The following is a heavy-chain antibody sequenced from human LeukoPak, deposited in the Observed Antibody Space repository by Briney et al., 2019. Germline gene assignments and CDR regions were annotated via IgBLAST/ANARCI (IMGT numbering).Heavy chain of an antibody. Sequence: RGSQRLSCAASRLTVYSNYMHWVRQAPGKGLEWVSVIYTSGTTYYADSVKGRFTISRDDSKNTLYLQMNNLTAEDTAMYYCARDRTPHTLWLDPWGQGTLVIVFS. CDR2: IYTSGTT. V-gene: IGHV3-53*01. CDR1: RLTVYSNY. CDR3: ARDRTPHTLWLDP. J-gene: IGHJ5*02.